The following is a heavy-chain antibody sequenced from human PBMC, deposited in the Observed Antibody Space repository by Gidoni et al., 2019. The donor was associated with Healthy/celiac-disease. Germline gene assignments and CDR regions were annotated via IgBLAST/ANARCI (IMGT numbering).Heavy chain of an antibody. V-gene: IGHV3-30-3*01. CDR2: IAYDGSNK. Sequence: QVQLVESGGGVVQPGRSLSLSCAASGFTFSSYAMHWVRQAPGKGLEWVAVIAYDGSNKYYADSVKGRFTISRDNSKNTLYLQMNSLRAEDTAVYYCARVWGSSWYKGLGYWGQGTLVTVSS. CDR1: GFTFSSYA. J-gene: IGHJ4*02. D-gene: IGHD6-13*01. CDR3: ARVWGSSWYKGLGY.